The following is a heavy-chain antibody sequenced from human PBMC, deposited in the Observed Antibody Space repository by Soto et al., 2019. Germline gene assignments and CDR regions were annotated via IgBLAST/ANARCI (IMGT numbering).Heavy chain of an antibody. CDR2: IWANGINK. V-gene: IGHV3-33*01. CDR3: VGERGPFDAFDI. J-gene: IGHJ3*02. Sequence: LRLSCAASGFPFTTYGMHWVRQAPDKGLEWLAVIWANGINKYYADSVRGRFTISRDNSKNTLDLQMNNLRAEDTALYYCVGERGPFDAFDIWGHGTMVTVSS. CDR1: GFPFTTYG.